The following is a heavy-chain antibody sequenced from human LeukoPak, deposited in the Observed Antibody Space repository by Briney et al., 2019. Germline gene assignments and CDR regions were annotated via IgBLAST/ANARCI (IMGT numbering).Heavy chain of an antibody. V-gene: IGHV4-59*01. J-gene: IGHJ4*02. CDR1: GGSISSYY. Sequence: TSETLSLTCTVSGGSISSYYWSWIRQPPGKGLEWIGYIYYSGSTNYNPSLKSRVTISVDTSKNQFSLKLSSVIAADTAVYYCAREDCSSTSCSVDYWGQGTLVTVSS. D-gene: IGHD2-2*01. CDR3: AREDCSSTSCSVDY. CDR2: IYYSGST.